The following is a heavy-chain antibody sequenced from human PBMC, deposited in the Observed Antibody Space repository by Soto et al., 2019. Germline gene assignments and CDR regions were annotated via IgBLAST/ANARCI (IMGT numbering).Heavy chain of an antibody. Sequence: SXKVSFKASGYTXTSYYMDLVRQAPGQGLEWMGIINPSGCSTSYAQKFQGRVTMTRDTSTRTVYMELRSLRSEDKAVYYCAREEGGGCMLCDYYYYGMDVWGQGTTGTVS. CDR2: INPSGCST. J-gene: IGHJ6*02. V-gene: IGHV1-46*01. D-gene: IGHD2-8*01. CDR3: AREEGGGCMLCDYYYYGMDV. CDR1: GYTXTSYY.